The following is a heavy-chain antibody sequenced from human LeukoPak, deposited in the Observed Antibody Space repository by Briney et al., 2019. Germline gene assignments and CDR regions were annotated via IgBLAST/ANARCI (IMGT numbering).Heavy chain of an antibody. CDR3: ARDRLYRGYSYGSGY. Sequence: SETLSLTCTVSGGSVSSGSYYWSWIRQPPGKGLEWIGYIYYSGSTNYNPSLKSRVTISVDTSKNQFSLKLSSVTAADTAVYYCARDRLYRGYSYGSGYWGQGTLVTVSS. V-gene: IGHV4-61*01. D-gene: IGHD5-18*01. J-gene: IGHJ4*02. CDR1: GGSVSSGSYY. CDR2: IYYSGST.